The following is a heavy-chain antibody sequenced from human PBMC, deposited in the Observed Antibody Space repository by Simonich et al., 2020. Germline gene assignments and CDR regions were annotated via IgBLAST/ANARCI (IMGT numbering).Heavy chain of an antibody. D-gene: IGHD1-26*01. CDR1: GYTFTGYY. J-gene: IGHJ6*03. V-gene: IGHV1-2*02. CDR3: ARDLRGSYYYYYYMDV. Sequence: QVQLVQSGAEVKKPGASVKVSCKASGYTFTGYYMHWVRQAPGQGLEWNGWINPNSGGTNYAQKVQGRVTMTRDTSISTAYMELSRLRSDDTAVYYCARDLRGSYYYYYYMDVWGKGTTVTVSS. CDR2: INPNSGGT.